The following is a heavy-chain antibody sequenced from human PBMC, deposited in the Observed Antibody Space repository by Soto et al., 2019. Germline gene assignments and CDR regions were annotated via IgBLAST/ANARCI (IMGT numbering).Heavy chain of an antibody. CDR3: AREPYGDSQYFDY. CDR2: SNSDGTGI. J-gene: IGHJ4*02. Sequence: PGGSLRLSCAASGFTFSGYWMHWARQVPGKGLMWVARSNSDGTGISYADSVEGRFTISRDNSKNTIYLQANSLRAEDTAVYYCAREPYGDSQYFDYWGQGTPVTVSS. D-gene: IGHD2-21*02. V-gene: IGHV3-74*01. CDR1: GFTFSGYW.